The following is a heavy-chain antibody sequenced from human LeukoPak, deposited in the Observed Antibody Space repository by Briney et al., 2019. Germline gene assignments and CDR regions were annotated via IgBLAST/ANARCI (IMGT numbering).Heavy chain of an antibody. CDR3: AMGPTAMENYYYYGMDI. Sequence: GGSLRLSCAASGFTFSSYAMSWVRQAPGKGLEWVSAISGSGGSTYYADSVKGRFTISRDNSKNTLYLQMNSLRAEDTAVYYCAMGPTAMENYYYYGMDIWGKGITVTVSS. V-gene: IGHV3-23*01. CDR1: GFTFSSYA. D-gene: IGHD5-18*01. J-gene: IGHJ6*04. CDR2: ISGSGGST.